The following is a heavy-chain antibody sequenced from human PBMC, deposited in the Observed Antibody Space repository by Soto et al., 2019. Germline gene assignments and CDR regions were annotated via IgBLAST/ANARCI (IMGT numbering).Heavy chain of an antibody. J-gene: IGHJ4*02. V-gene: IGHV2-5*02. CDR3: VRFTTSYHTGRVSGPVGDFDY. D-gene: IGHD2-8*02. CDR1: GCSLNTGGVA. CDR2: IYWDEAE. Sequence: QITLKESGPTLVKPTQSLTLTCTFSGCSLNTGGVAVAWLRQPPGKALQWLALIYWDEAERYTSSLKTRLTMTKDASKNQVVLRMNGMDAAATATYFCVRFTTSYHTGRVSGPVGDFDYWGQGILVTVSP.